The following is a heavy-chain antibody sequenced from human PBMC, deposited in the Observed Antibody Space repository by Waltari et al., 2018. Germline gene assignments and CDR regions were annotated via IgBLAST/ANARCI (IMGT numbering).Heavy chain of an antibody. CDR2: IKQDGSEK. J-gene: IGHJ3*02. CDR1: GLHFISSW. V-gene: IGHV3-7*01. Sequence: EVQLVESGGGLVQPGGSLRLSCSASGLHFISSWLSWVRQAPGKGLEWVANIKQDGSEKYYVDSVKGRFTISRDNAKNLLYLQMNSLRAEDTAVYYCARDGDAFDIWGQGTMVTVSS. CDR3: ARDGDAFDI.